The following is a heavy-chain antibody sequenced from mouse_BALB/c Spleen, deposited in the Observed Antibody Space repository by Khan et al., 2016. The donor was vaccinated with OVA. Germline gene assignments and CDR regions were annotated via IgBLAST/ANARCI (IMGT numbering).Heavy chain of an antibody. CDR3: ATSYYYGYYFDY. V-gene: IGHV5-17*02. Sequence: EVKLVESGGGLVQPGGSRKLSCAASGFTFSSYGMHWVRQAPEKGLEWVAYISGDSSTIYYADTVKGRVTISRDNPKNTLFLQMTSLMSEDTAMYYCATSYYYGYYFDYWGPGTTLTVSS. CDR1: GFTFSSYG. CDR2: ISGDSSTI. D-gene: IGHD1-1*01. J-gene: IGHJ2*01.